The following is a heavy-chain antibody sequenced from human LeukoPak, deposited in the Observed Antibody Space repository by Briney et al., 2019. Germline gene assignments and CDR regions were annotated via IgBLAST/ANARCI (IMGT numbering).Heavy chain of an antibody. CDR2: VSAHNGNT. J-gene: IGHJ4*02. Sequence: ASVKVSCKASGYTFPNYAIHWVRQAPGQGLEWMGWVSAHNGNTNYAQKLQGRVTMTTDTSAGTVYMELRRLRSDDTAIYYCARESTNGYQAPGDFDYWGQGTLVTVSS. V-gene: IGHV1-18*01. D-gene: IGHD5-18*01. CDR3: ARESTNGYQAPGDFDY. CDR1: GYTFPNYA.